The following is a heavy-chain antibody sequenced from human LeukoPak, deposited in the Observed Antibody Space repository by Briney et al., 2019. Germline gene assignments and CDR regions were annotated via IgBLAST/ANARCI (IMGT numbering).Heavy chain of an antibody. CDR2: INHSGST. J-gene: IGHJ6*04. CDR3: ARGSDIRYYGMDV. D-gene: IGHD2-15*01. Sequence: SETQSLTCAVYGGSFSGYYWSWIRQPPGKGLEWIGEINHSGSTNYNPSLKGRVTISVDTSKNQFSLKLSSVTAADTAVYYCARGSDIRYYGMDVWGKGTTVTVSS. V-gene: IGHV4-34*01. CDR1: GGSFSGYY.